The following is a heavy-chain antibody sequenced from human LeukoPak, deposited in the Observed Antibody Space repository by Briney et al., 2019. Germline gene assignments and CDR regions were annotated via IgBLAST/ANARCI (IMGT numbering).Heavy chain of an antibody. CDR1: GFTFSSYG. CDR2: IWYDGTNK. V-gene: IGHV3-33*01. J-gene: IGHJ4*02. CDR3: ARDHYGGYAYSDY. D-gene: IGHD5-12*01. Sequence: GGSLRLSCVASGFTFSSYGMHWVRHAPGKGLEWVAVIWYDGTNKYYADSVKGRFTISRDNSKDTLYLQMNSLRAEDTAVYYCARDHYGGYAYSDYWGQGALVIVSS.